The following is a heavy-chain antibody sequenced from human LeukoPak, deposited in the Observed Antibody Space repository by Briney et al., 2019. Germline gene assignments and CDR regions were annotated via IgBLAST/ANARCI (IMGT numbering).Heavy chain of an antibody. D-gene: IGHD2-2*01. CDR1: GGSFSGYY. Sequence: PSETLSLTCAVYGGSFSGYYWSWIRQPPGKGLEWIGEINHSGSTNYNPSLKSRVTISVDTSKNQFSLKLSFVTAADTAVYYCARGGEIVVVPAAIWFDPWGQGTLVTVSS. CDR3: ARGGEIVVVPAAIWFDP. J-gene: IGHJ5*02. CDR2: INHSGST. V-gene: IGHV4-34*01.